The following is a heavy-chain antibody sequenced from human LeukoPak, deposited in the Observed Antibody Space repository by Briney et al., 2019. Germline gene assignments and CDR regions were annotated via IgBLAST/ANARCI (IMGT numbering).Heavy chain of an antibody. Sequence: GGSLRLSCPTSGLTLRNAGMNWVRQAPGRGLEWVGRSKSKTDDGTTDYAAPVKGRFTISRDDSKNTLYLQMNSLKTEDTAVYYCILGWYYFDYWGQGTLVTVSS. CDR2: SKSKTDDGTT. V-gene: IGHV3-15*01. J-gene: IGHJ4*02. CDR3: ILGWYYFDY. D-gene: IGHD3-16*01. CDR1: GLTLRNAG.